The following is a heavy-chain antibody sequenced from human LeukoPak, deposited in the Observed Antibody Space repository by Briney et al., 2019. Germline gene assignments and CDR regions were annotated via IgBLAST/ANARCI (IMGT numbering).Heavy chain of an antibody. J-gene: IGHJ6*02. D-gene: IGHD2-15*01. CDR1: GFTFSSYS. V-gene: IGHV3-21*01. Sequence: PGGSLRLSCAASGFTFSSYSMNWVRQAPGKGLEWVSSISSSSSYIYYADSVKGRFTISRDNAKNSLYLQMNSLRAEDTAVYYCARVALGGYCSGGSCYLDNYYYYGMDVWGQGTTVTVFS. CDR2: ISSSSSYI. CDR3: ARVALGGYCSGGSCYLDNYYYYGMDV.